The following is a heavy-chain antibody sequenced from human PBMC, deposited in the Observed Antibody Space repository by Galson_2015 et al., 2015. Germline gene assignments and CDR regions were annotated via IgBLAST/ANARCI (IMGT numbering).Heavy chain of an antibody. V-gene: IGHV3-7*01. CDR3: ARDGTVTLYAFEI. CDR2: IKQDGSEK. D-gene: IGHD4-17*01. CDR1: GFTFSSYW. J-gene: IGHJ3*02. Sequence: SLRLSCAASGFTFSSYWMSWVRQAPGKGLEWVANIKQDGSEKYYVDSVKGRFTISRDNAKNSLYLQMNSLRAEDTAVYYCARDGTVTLYAFEIWGQGTMVTVSS.